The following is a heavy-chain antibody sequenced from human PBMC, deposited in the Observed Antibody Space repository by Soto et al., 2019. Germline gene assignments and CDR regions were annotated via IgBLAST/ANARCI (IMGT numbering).Heavy chain of an antibody. V-gene: IGHV6-1*01. CDR1: GDSVSSNSAA. J-gene: IGHJ5*02. D-gene: IGHD2-2*01. CDR2: TYYRSKWYN. Sequence: PSQTLSLTCAISGDSVSSNSAAWNWIRQSPSRGLEWLGRTYYRSKWYNDYAVSVKSRITINPDTSKNQFSLQLNSVTPEDTAVYYCARVDPQARYCSSTSCYTGYTGTRANWFDPWGQGTLVTVSS. CDR3: ARVDPQARYCSSTSCYTGYTGTRANWFDP.